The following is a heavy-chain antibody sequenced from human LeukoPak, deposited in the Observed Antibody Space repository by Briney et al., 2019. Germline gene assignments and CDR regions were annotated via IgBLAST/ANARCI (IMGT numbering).Heavy chain of an antibody. V-gene: IGHV4-4*07. CDR3: AREQAHYDILTGYRLGAFDY. J-gene: IGHJ4*02. D-gene: IGHD3-9*01. CDR1: GGSISSYY. CDR2: IYTSGST. Sequence: SETLSLTCTVSGGSISSYYWSWIRQPAGKGLEWIGRIYTSGSTNYNPSLKSRVTMSVDTSKNQFSLKLSSVTAADTAVYYCAREQAHYDILTGYRLGAFDYWGQGTLVTVSS.